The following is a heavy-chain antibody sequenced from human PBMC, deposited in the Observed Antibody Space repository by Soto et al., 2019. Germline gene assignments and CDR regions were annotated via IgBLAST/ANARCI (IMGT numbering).Heavy chain of an antibody. CDR2: INPGPTSA. J-gene: IGHJ4*01. D-gene: IGHD2-15*01. CDR1: NDSLSSHF. CDR3: AGAYSRVCLVGEAD. Sequence: ASVKVCCDASNDSLSSHFIHWVRQAPGEGLEWMGIINPGPTSASYSKEFQGRLTLTSDMPSRTVYMQLSNLRSDDTAVYYCAGAYSRVCLVGEADWGHVTMFT. V-gene: IGHV1-46*01.